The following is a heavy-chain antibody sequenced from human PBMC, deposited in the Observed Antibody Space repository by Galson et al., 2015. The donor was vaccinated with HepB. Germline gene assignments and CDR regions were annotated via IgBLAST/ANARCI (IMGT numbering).Heavy chain of an antibody. Sequence: SEPLSLTCAVYGGSLSGYYWTWIRQPPGKGLEWIGEINDSGDSKYNPSLKSRVTMSVDTSKKRFSLKVSSVTAADTAVYYCARTQLRTSCRPFDFWGQGTLVTVSS. J-gene: IGHJ4*02. CDR2: INDSGDS. CDR1: GGSLSGYY. CDR3: ARTQLRTSCRPFDF. D-gene: IGHD2-2*01. V-gene: IGHV4-34*01.